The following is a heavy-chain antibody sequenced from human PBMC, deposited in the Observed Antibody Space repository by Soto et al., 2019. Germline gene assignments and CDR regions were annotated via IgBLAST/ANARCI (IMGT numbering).Heavy chain of an antibody. CDR1: GFTFSSYG. D-gene: IGHD5-18*01. CDR2: IPYDGSNK. J-gene: IGHJ6*02. Sequence: GGSLRLSCAASGFTFSSYGMHWVRQAPGKGLEWVAVIPYDGSNKYYADSVKGRFTISRDNSKNTLYLQMNSLRPEDTAVYYCAKDFQWIQLWPYYYYYGMDVWGQGTTVTVYS. V-gene: IGHV3-30*18. CDR3: AKDFQWIQLWPYYYYYGMDV.